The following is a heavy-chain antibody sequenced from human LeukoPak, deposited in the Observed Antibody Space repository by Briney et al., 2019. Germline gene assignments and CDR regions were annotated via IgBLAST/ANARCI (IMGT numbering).Heavy chain of an antibody. J-gene: IGHJ5*02. CDR1: GGSISSGSYY. CDR2: IYTSGST. V-gene: IGHV4-61*02. CDR3: ARDKAVDP. Sequence: SETLSLTCTVSGGSISSGSYYWSWIRQPAGKGLEWIGRIYTSGSTNYNPSLKSRVTISVDTSKNQFSLKLSSVTAADTAVYYCARDKAVDPWGQGTLVTVSS.